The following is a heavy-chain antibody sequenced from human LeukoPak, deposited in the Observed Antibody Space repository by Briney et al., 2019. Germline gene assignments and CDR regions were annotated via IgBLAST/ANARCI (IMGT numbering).Heavy chain of an antibody. V-gene: IGHV3-23*01. D-gene: IGHD4-17*01. J-gene: IGHJ4*02. Sequence: PGGSLRLSCAASGFTFSIYAIHWVRQAPGEGLEWLSAINGRGITYYAGSVKGRFTISRDNSENTLYLQMNSLTVDDTAVYFCAKERQTGDYFTSDYWGQGTLVTVSS. CDR3: AKERQTGDYFTSDY. CDR2: INGRGIT. CDR1: GFTFSIYA.